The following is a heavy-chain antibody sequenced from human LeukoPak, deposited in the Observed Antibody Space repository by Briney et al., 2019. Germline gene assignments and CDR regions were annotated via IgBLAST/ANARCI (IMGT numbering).Heavy chain of an antibody. Sequence: GGSLRLSCAASGFTLSSYWMSWVRQAPGKGLEWVATINRDGGERYYVDSVKGRFTISRDNAKNSLYLQMNGLRAEDTSVYYCARVLVGGTNWFDPWGQGTLVTVSS. CDR2: INRDGGER. V-gene: IGHV3-7*02. CDR1: GFTLSSYW. CDR3: ARVLVGGTNWFDP. D-gene: IGHD1-26*01. J-gene: IGHJ5*02.